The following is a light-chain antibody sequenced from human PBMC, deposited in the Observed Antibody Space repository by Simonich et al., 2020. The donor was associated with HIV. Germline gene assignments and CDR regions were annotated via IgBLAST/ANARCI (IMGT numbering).Light chain of an antibody. V-gene: IGLV1-40*01. J-gene: IGLJ3*02. CDR1: SSNIGAGYD. Sequence: QSVLTQPPSVSGAPGQRVTISCTGSSSNIGAGYDVHWYKQLPGTAPKVLIYGNTNRPSGVPDRFSGSKSATSASRAITGLQAEDEADYYCQSYDSSLSSWMFGGGTKLTVL. CDR3: QSYDSSLSSWM. CDR2: GNT.